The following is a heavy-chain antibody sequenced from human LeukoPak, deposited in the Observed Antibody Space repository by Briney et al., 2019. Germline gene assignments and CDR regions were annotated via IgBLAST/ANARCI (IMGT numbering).Heavy chain of an antibody. CDR2: IWYDGSNE. J-gene: IGHJ4*02. Sequence: PGRSLRLSCAASGFTFRSYGMHWVRQAPGKGLEWVAVIWYDGSNEYYADSVKGRFTISRDNSKNTLYLQMNSLRAEDTAVYYCAADTTADFWGQGTLVTVSS. V-gene: IGHV3-33*01. CDR3: AADTTADF. CDR1: GFTFRSYG. D-gene: IGHD1-26*01.